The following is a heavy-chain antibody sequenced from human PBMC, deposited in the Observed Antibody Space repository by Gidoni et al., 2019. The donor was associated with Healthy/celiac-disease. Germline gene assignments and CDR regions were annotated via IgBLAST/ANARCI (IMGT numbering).Heavy chain of an antibody. D-gene: IGHD1-26*01. CDR1: GGSISSSSYY. Sequence: QLQLQESGPGLVKPSETLSLTCTVSGGSISSSSYYWGWIRQPPGKGLEWIGSIYYSGSTYYNPSLKSRVTISVDTSKNQFSLKLSSVTAADTAVYYCARPSGSYGPEDYWGQGTLVTVSS. V-gene: IGHV4-39*01. J-gene: IGHJ4*02. CDR3: ARPSGSYGPEDY. CDR2: IYYSGST.